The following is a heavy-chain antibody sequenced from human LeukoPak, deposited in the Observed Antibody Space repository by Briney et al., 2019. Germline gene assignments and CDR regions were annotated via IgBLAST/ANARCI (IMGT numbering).Heavy chain of an antibody. J-gene: IGHJ4*02. Sequence: GGSLRLSCAASGFTFSSYAMSWVRQAPGKGLEWVSAISGSGGSTYYADSVKGRFTISRDNSKNTLYLQRNSLRAEDTAVYYCARENIVEVVAATFDYWGQGTLVTVSS. D-gene: IGHD2-15*01. V-gene: IGHV3-23*01. CDR3: ARENIVEVVAATFDY. CDR1: GFTFSSYA. CDR2: ISGSGGST.